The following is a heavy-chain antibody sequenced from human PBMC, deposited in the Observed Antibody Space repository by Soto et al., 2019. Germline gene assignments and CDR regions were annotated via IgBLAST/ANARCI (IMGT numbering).Heavy chain of an antibody. J-gene: IGHJ4*02. CDR1: GGTFSSYA. CDR2: IIPIFGTA. D-gene: IGHD3-3*01. V-gene: IGHV1-69*06. Sequence: ASVKVSCKASGGTFSSYAISWVRQAPGQGLEWMGGIIPIFGTANYAQKFQGRVTITADKSTSTAYMELSSLRSEDTAVYYCARAPSSLGVVITYYFDYWGQGTLVTVSS. CDR3: ARAPSSLGVVITYYFDY.